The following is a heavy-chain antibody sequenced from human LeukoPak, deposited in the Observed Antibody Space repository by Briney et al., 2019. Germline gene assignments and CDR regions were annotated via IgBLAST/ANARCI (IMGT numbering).Heavy chain of an antibody. CDR2: FYHDGST. CDR1: GASIGGGYS. D-gene: IGHD2-21*02. V-gene: IGHV4-30-2*01. J-gene: IGHJ5*02. Sequence: SETLSLTCAVSGASIGGGYSCSWIRRPPGRPLEWIGYFYHDGSTFYNPSLKSRVTISMDRSKNQYSLKLASVTAADSAVYYYASAYCGGDCYHTLLTAWGPGTLVTVSS. CDR3: ASAYCGGDCYHTLLTA.